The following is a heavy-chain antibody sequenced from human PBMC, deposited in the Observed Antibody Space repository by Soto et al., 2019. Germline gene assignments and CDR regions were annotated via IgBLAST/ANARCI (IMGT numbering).Heavy chain of an antibody. CDR1: GGTFSSYA. CDR3: ARWYNWNYWFDP. J-gene: IGHJ5*02. CDR2: IIPIFGTA. D-gene: IGHD1-7*01. V-gene: IGHV1-69*13. Sequence: SVKVSCKASGGTFSSYAISWVRQAPGQGLEWMGGIIPIFGTANYAQKFQGRVTITADESTSTAYMELSSLRSEDTAVYYCARWYNWNYWFDPWGQGTLVTVS.